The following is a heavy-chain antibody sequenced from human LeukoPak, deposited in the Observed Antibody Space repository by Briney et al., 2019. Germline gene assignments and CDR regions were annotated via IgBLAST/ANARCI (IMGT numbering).Heavy chain of an antibody. J-gene: IGHJ4*02. CDR2: ISSSSSTI. CDR3: AREVRFLSFDY. D-gene: IGHD3-3*01. CDR1: GFTFGSYS. Sequence: GGSLRLSCAASGFTFGSYSMNWVRQAPGKGLEWVSYISSSSSTIYYADSVKGRFTISRDNAKNSLYLQMNSLRAEDTAVYYCAREVRFLSFDYWGQGTLVTVSS. V-gene: IGHV3-48*01.